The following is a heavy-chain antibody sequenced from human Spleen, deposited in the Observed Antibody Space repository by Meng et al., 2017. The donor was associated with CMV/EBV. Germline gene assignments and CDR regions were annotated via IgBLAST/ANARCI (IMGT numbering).Heavy chain of an antibody. V-gene: IGHV3-53*01. CDR3: ARDPGGWNYGGY. D-gene: IGHD1-7*01. Sequence: GESLKISCAASGFTVSSDYMSWVRQAPGKGLERVSVIYSGGSTYYADSVKGRFTISRDNSYNTLYLQMNNLRAEDTAVYYCARDPGGWNYGGYWGQGTLVTVSS. CDR1: GFTVSSDY. CDR2: IYSGGST. J-gene: IGHJ4*02.